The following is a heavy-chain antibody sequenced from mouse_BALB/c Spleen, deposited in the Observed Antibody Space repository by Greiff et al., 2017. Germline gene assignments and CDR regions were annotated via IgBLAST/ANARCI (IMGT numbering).Heavy chain of an antibody. CDR3: ARPVYGNFAMDY. J-gene: IGHJ4*01. V-gene: IGHV5-12-2*01. Sequence: EVQVVESGGGLVQPGGSLKLSCAASGFTFSSYTMSWVRQTPEKRLEWVAYISNGGGSTYYPDTVKGRFTISRDNAKNTLYLQMSSLKSEDTDMYYCARPVYGNFAMDYWGQGTSVTVSS. D-gene: IGHD2-1*01. CDR1: GFTFSSYT. CDR2: ISNGGGST.